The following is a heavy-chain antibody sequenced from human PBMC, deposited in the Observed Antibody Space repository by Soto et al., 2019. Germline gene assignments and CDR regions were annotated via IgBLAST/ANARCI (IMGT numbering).Heavy chain of an antibody. CDR3: ARGSDRSRYYEGFDD. J-gene: IGHJ5*01. CDR1: SGSISSYTPS. D-gene: IGHD3-22*01. Sequence: QLQLQESGPGLVKPSQTLSLTCGVSSGSISSYTPSWNWIRQPPGKGLEWIGHIYLDGTTNYSPSLKSRVTISIDRSKNQFSLKLISVTAADTAVYYCARGSDRSRYYEGFDDWGHGTLVTVSS. CDR2: IYLDGTT. V-gene: IGHV4-30-2*01.